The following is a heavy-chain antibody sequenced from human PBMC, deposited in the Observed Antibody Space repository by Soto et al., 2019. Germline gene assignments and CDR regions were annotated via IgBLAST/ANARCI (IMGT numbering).Heavy chain of an antibody. Sequence: SETLSLTCTVSGGSISDDTYYWSWIRHPPGKKLEWIGYIYYSGSTNYNPSLKSRVTISVDTSKNQFSLKLYSVTTADTAMYYCARLPWADYGGIFDPWGQGTLVTVSS. CDR1: GGSISDDTYY. V-gene: IGHV4-61*01. D-gene: IGHD4-17*01. CDR3: ARLPWADYGGIFDP. J-gene: IGHJ5*02. CDR2: IYYSGST.